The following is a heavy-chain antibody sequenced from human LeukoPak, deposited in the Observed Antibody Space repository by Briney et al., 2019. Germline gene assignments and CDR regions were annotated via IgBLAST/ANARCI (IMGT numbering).Heavy chain of an antibody. V-gene: IGHV5-51*01. CDR3: ARNTVTTIWYFDR. CDR2: IYPGDSDT. D-gene: IGHD4-17*01. CDR1: GYSFTSYW. J-gene: IGHJ2*01. Sequence: GESLKISCKGSGYSFTSYWIGWVRQMPGKGLEWMGIIYPGDSDTRYSPSFQGQVTISADKSISTAYLQWSSLKASDTAMYYCARNTVTTIWYFDRWGRGTLVTVSS.